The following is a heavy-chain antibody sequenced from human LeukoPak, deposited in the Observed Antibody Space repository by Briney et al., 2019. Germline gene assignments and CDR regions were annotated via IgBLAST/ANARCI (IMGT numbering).Heavy chain of an antibody. CDR2: IYASGGT. V-gene: IGHV4-61*02. D-gene: IGHD3-22*01. Sequence: SETLSLTCTVSGGSINSNTYFWNWIRQPAGKRLEWIERIYASGGTDYNPSLRSRLSMSINRSSNQISLTLRSATAADTAVYYCARYVDPYDISPHSFDIWGQGTVVTVSS. J-gene: IGHJ3*02. CDR1: GGSINSNTYF. CDR3: ARYVDPYDISPHSFDI.